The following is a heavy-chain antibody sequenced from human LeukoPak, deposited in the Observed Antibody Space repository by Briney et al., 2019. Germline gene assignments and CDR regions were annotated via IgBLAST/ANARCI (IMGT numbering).Heavy chain of an antibody. V-gene: IGHV4-34*01. D-gene: IGHD3-10*01. CDR2: ITHSGST. Sequence: NPSETLSLTCAVYGGSFSGYYWSWIRQPPGKGLEWIGEITHSGSTNYNPSLKSRVTISVDTSKNQFSLKLSSVTAADTAVYYCARHSAYYYGSGSVNWFDPWGQGTLVTVSS. J-gene: IGHJ5*02. CDR1: GGSFSGYY. CDR3: ARHSAYYYGSGSVNWFDP.